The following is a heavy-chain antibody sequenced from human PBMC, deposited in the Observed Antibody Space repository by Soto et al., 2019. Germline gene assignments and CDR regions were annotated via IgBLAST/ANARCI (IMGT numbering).Heavy chain of an antibody. Sequence: GGSLRLSCAASGFTFSSYWMRWVRQAPGKGLEWVANIKHDGSKKYYVDSVKGRFTISRDNSKNSLYLQMNSLRAEDTAVYYCARDKSGIAAAGLDAFDIWGQGTMVTVSS. CDR1: GFTFSSYW. D-gene: IGHD6-13*01. CDR3: ARDKSGIAAAGLDAFDI. CDR2: IKHDGSKK. V-gene: IGHV3-7*01. J-gene: IGHJ3*02.